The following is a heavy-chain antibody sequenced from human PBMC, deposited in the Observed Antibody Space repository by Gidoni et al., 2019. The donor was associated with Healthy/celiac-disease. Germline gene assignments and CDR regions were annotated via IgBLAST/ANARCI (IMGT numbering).Heavy chain of an antibody. V-gene: IGHV3-33*01. Sequence: QVQLVESGGGVVQPGRSLSLSCAASGFTFSSYGMHWVRQAPGKGLEWGAVIWYSGSNKYYADSVKGRFTISRDNSKNTLYLQMNSLRAEDTAVYYCARGYYYDSSGYYYGSGFDYWGQGTLVTVSS. D-gene: IGHD3-22*01. CDR1: GFTFSSYG. J-gene: IGHJ4*02. CDR3: ARGYYYDSSGYYYGSGFDY. CDR2: IWYSGSNK.